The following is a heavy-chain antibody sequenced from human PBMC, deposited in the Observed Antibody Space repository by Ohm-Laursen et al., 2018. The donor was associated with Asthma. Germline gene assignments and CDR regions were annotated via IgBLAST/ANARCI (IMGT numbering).Heavy chain of an antibody. J-gene: IGHJ6*02. Sequence: SVKVSCKASGGTFSSYAISWVRQAPGQGLEWMGGIIPIFGIANYAQKFQGRVTITADKSTSTAYMELSSLRSEDTAVYYCARGRDIVATIKLWHYYYGKDVWGQGTTVTVSS. V-gene: IGHV1-69*10. CDR1: GGTFSSYA. CDR3: ARGRDIVATIKLWHYYYGKDV. D-gene: IGHD5-12*01. CDR2: IIPIFGIA.